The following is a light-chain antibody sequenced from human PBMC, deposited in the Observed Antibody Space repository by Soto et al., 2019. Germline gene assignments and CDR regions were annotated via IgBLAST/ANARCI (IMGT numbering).Light chain of an antibody. CDR3: QQRSNWRALT. V-gene: IGKV3-11*01. Sequence: PGERATLSCRASQSVSIYLAWYQQKPGQAPRLLIYDASNRATGIPARFSGSGSGTDFTLTISSLEPEDFAVYYCQQRSNWRALTFGGGTKVEIK. CDR2: DAS. J-gene: IGKJ4*01. CDR1: QSVSIY.